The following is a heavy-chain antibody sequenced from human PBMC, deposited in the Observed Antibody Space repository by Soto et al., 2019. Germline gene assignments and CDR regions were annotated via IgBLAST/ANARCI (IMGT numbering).Heavy chain of an antibody. CDR2: IFSNDEK. CDR1: VFSLSTARMG. V-gene: IGHV2-26*01. J-gene: IGHJ4*02. D-gene: IGHD3-22*01. Sequence: SGPTLVNPTETLTLTCTVSVFSLSTARMGVSWIRQPPGKALEWLAHIFSNDEKSYSTSLKSRLTISKDTSKSQVVLTMTNMDPVDTATYYCARKAEYYDSSGYYPNWGQGTLVTVSS. CDR3: ARKAEYYDSSGYYPN.